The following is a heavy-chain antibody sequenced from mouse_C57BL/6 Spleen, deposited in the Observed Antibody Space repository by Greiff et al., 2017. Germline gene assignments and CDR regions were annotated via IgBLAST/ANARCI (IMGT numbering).Heavy chain of an antibody. CDR3: ARDYYGSPYAMDY. CDR2: ISYDGSN. V-gene: IGHV3-6*01. Sequence: EVQRVESGPGLVKPSQSLSLTCSVTGYSITSGYYWNWIRQFPGNKLEWMGYISYDGSNNYNPSLKNRISITRDTSKNQFFLKLNSVTTEDTATYYCARDYYGSPYAMDYWGQGTSVTVSS. D-gene: IGHD1-1*01. J-gene: IGHJ4*01. CDR1: GYSITSGYY.